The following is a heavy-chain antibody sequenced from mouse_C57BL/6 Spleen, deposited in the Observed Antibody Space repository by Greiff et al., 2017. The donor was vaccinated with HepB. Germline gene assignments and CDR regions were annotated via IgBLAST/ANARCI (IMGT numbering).Heavy chain of an antibody. J-gene: IGHJ4*01. CDR2: IDPETGGT. CDR1: GYTFTDYE. Sequence: VQLQQSGAELVRPGASVTLSCKASGYTFTDYEMHWVKQTPVHGLEWIGAIDPETGGTAYNQKFKGKAILTADKSSSTAYMELRSLTSADSAVYYCTRSASLYAMDYWGQGTSVTVSS. D-gene: IGHD6-1*01. V-gene: IGHV1-15*01. CDR3: TRSASLYAMDY.